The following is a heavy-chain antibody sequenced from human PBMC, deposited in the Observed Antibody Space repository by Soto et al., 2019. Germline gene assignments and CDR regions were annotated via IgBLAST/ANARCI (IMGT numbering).Heavy chain of an antibody. CDR3: ARETMDTAMVGGGPYYFDY. D-gene: IGHD5-18*01. CDR2: ISAYNGNT. CDR1: GYTFTSYG. V-gene: IGHV1-18*01. J-gene: IGHJ4*02. Sequence: QVQLVQSGAEVKKPGASVKVSCKASGYTFTSYGISWVRQAPGQGLEWMGWISAYNGNTNYAQKLQGRVTMTTYTSTITAYMELRSLRSDDTAVYYCARETMDTAMVGGGPYYFDYWGQGTLVTVSS.